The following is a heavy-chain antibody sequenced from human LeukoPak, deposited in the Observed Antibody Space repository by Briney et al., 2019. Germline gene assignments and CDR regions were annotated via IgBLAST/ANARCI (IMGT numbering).Heavy chain of an antibody. Sequence: GGSLRLSCAASGFNFRSYSMAWVRQAPGKGLEWVSSISSSSSSIYYADSLKGRFTISRDNSKNTLYLQMNSLRAEDTAVYYCAKGGLSAHYGSYYYGMDVWGQGTTVTVSS. CDR1: GFNFRSYS. CDR2: ISSSSSSI. D-gene: IGHD3-10*01. J-gene: IGHJ6*02. CDR3: AKGGLSAHYGSYYYGMDV. V-gene: IGHV3-21*04.